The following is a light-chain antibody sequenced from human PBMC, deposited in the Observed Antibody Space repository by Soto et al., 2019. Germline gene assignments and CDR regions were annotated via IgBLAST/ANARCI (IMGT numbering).Light chain of an antibody. V-gene: IGKV3-20*01. CDR3: QQYASSPTYT. J-gene: IGKJ2*01. Sequence: EIVLTQSPGTLSLSPGERATLSCRASQRVSSSYLAWYQQKPGQAPRLLIYGASSRATGIPDRFSGSGSGTDFTLTISRLEPEDFAVYYCQQYASSPTYTFGQGTKLQIK. CDR1: QRVSSSY. CDR2: GAS.